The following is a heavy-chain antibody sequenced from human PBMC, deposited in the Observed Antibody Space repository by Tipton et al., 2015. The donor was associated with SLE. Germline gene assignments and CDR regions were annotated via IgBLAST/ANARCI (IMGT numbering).Heavy chain of an antibody. CDR2: INHSGST. V-gene: IGHV4-34*01. D-gene: IGHD3-10*01. CDR3: ARGRGRGDY. J-gene: IGHJ4*02. CDR1: GGSFSGYY. Sequence: TLSLTCAVYGGSFSGYYWSWIRQPPGKGLAWIGEINHSGSTNYNPSLKSRVTISVDTSKNQFSLKLSSVTAADTAVYYCARGRGRGDYWGQGTLVTVSS.